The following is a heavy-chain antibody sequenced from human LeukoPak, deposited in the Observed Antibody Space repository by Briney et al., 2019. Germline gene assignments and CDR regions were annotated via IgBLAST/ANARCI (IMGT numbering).Heavy chain of an antibody. CDR2: IYYSGSS. CDR1: GGSISGYH. CDR3: ARWSQEQLNFDY. Sequence: SETLSLTCNVSGGSISGYHWSWIRQPPGKGLEWLGYIYYSGSSNYNPSLKSRVAMSADTSKNQFSLKLSSVTAADTAVYYCARWSQEQLNFDYWGQGTLVTVSS. J-gene: IGHJ4*02. D-gene: IGHD1/OR15-1a*01. V-gene: IGHV4-59*08.